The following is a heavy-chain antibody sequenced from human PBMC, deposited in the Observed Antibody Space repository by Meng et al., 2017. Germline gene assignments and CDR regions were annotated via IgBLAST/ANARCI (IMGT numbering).Heavy chain of an antibody. CDR3: ARGPEGPPYYDFWSGYYTAVDAFDI. CDR1: GYTFTSYD. Sequence: ASVKVSCKASGYTFTSYDINWVRQATGQGLEWMGWMNPNSGNTGYAQKFQGRVTMTRNTSISTAYMELSSLRSEDTAVYYCARGPEGPPYYDFWSGYYTAVDAFDIWGQGTMVTV. CDR2: MNPNSGNT. D-gene: IGHD3-3*01. J-gene: IGHJ3*02. V-gene: IGHV1-8*01.